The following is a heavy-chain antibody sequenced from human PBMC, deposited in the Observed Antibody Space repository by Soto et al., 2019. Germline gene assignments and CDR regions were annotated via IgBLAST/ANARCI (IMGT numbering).Heavy chain of an antibody. V-gene: IGHV4-39*01. CDR2: IYYSGST. CDR3: ARKGGTGGRFLKWLSNAYFDY. CDR1: GGSISSSSYY. Sequence: QLQLQESGPGLVKPSETLSLTCTVSGGSISSSSYYWGWIRQPPGKGLEWIGSIYYSGSTYYNPSLKSRVTISVDTSKNQFSLKLSSVTAADTAGYYCARKGGTGGRFLKWLSNAYFDYWGRGTLVTVSS. D-gene: IGHD3-3*01. J-gene: IGHJ4*02.